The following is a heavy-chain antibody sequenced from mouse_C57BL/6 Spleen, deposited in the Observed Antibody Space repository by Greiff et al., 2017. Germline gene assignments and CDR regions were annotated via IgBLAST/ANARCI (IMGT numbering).Heavy chain of an antibody. Sequence: EVKLVESEGGLVQPGSSMKLSCTASGFTFSDYYMAWVRQVPEKGLEWVANINYDGSSTYYLDSLKSRFIISRDNAKNILYLQMSSLKSEDTATYYCARDGYYGSSYDYAMDYWGQGTSVTVSS. CDR3: ARDGYYGSSYDYAMDY. CDR1: GFTFSDYY. D-gene: IGHD1-1*01. CDR2: INYDGSST. J-gene: IGHJ4*01. V-gene: IGHV5-16*01.